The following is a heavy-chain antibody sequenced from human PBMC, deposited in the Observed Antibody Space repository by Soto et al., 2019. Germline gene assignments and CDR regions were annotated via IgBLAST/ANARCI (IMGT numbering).Heavy chain of an antibody. V-gene: IGHV3-21*06. CDR3: ARRAVTTYHFFDY. Sequence: GGSLRLSCATSGFTFSSFDMDWVRQAPGKGLEWVSSIHRASTYIYYADSVRGRFTISRDNAKSSLYLQMNSLTVEDTAVYYCARRAVTTYHFFDYWGQGATVTVSS. CDR2: IHRASTYI. J-gene: IGHJ4*02. D-gene: IGHD4-17*01. CDR1: GFTFSSFD.